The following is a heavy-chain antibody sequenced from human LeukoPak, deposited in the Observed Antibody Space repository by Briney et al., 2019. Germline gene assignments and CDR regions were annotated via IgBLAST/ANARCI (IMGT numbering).Heavy chain of an antibody. CDR1: GYTFTSYG. J-gene: IGHJ4*02. CDR3: ARDLGPLTVGVVPAAIDFDY. CDR2: ISAYNGNT. D-gene: IGHD2-2*01. Sequence: ASVKVSCKASGYTFTSYGISWVRQAPGQGLEWMEWISAYNGNTNYAQKLQGRVTMTTDTSTSTAYMELRSLRSDDTAVYYCARDLGPLTVGVVPAAIDFDYWGQGTLVTVSS. V-gene: IGHV1-18*04.